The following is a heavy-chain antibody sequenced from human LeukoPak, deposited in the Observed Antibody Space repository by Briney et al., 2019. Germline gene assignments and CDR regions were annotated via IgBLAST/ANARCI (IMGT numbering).Heavy chain of an antibody. CDR3: TRGVAISTSGWYETFDY. V-gene: IGHV3-64*02. Sequence: PGGSLRLSCAASGFTFRDYAMYWVRQAPGKGLEYVSVISTDGSRIYYADSVKGRFTISRDNFRNTLYLQMGSLRAEDMAFYYCTRGVAISTSGWYETFDYWGQGALVTVSS. J-gene: IGHJ4*02. CDR1: GFTFRDYA. CDR2: ISTDGSRI. D-gene: IGHD6-19*01.